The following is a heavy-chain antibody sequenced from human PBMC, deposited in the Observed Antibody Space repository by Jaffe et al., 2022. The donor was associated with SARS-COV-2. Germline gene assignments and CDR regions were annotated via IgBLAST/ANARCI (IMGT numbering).Heavy chain of an antibody. CDR1: GYSISRSHY. CDR2: VYSGGAT. CDR3: VRVGSLTNYYPADNWFDP. V-gene: IGHV4-38-2*02. D-gene: IGHD3-9*01. Sequence: QVQLQQSGPGLVEPSETLSLTCTVSGYSISRSHYWGWVRQTPGKGLEWLGSVYSGGATSYNPSLKSRITVSMDPSKNQFSLKLTYMTATDAGHYYCVRVGSLTNYYPADNWFDPWGQGTQVTVAS. J-gene: IGHJ5*02.